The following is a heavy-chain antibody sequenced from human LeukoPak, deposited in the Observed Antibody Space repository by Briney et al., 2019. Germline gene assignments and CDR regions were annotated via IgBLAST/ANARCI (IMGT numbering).Heavy chain of an antibody. CDR2: INPNNGGT. Sequence: ASVKVSCKASGHTLTAYYMFWVRQAPGQGLEWMGWINPNNGGTNYAPKFQGRVTMTRDTSISTAYMELSSLRSDDTDVYFCATYYSDTSARDWGQGTLVTVSS. CDR3: ATYYSDTSARD. V-gene: IGHV1-2*02. CDR1: GHTLTAYY. D-gene: IGHD3-22*01. J-gene: IGHJ4*02.